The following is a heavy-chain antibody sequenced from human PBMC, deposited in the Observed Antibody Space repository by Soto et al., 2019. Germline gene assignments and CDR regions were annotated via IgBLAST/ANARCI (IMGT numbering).Heavy chain of an antibody. J-gene: IGHJ4*02. V-gene: IGHV1-69*02. Sequence: QVQLVQSGAEVEKPGSSVKVSCKVSGGTTSSYTIGWVRQAPGQGLQWMGNIVPMIGKVDYAQTFQDRVTLTADKSTRTAYRELSRLRSEDTAVYFCALRTGNWNPLADWGQGTLVTVSS. CDR2: IVPMIGKV. CDR1: GGTTSSYT. D-gene: IGHD1-1*01. CDR3: ALRTGNWNPLAD.